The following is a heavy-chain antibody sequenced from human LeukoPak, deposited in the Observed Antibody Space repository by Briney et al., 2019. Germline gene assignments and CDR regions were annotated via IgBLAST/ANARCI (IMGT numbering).Heavy chain of an antibody. Sequence: GGSLRLSCAASGFTFSNTAMSWVRQTPGKGLEWVATMSAYNDRTHYADSVRGRFTVSRDNSKNTLSLQMNSLREDDTAVYYCAQELSDIFVVRTDSWGQGTLVAVSS. J-gene: IGHJ4*02. V-gene: IGHV3-23*01. CDR2: MSAYNDRT. CDR1: GFTFSNTA. CDR3: AQELSDIFVVRTDS. D-gene: IGHD3-9*01.